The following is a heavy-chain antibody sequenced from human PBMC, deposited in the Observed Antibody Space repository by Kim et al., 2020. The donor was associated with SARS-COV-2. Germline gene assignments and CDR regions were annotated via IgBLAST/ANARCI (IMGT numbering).Heavy chain of an antibody. CDR2: INPSGGST. J-gene: IGHJ6*02. CDR3: ARPSDSSGYYYNYYYGMDV. V-gene: IGHV1-46*01. CDR1: GYTFTSYY. D-gene: IGHD3-22*01. Sequence: ASVKVSCKASGYTFTSYYMHWVRQAPGQGLEWMGIINPSGGSTSYAQKFQGRVTMTRDTSTSTVYMELSSLRSEDTAVYYCARPSDSSGYYYNYYYGMDVWGQGTTVTVSS.